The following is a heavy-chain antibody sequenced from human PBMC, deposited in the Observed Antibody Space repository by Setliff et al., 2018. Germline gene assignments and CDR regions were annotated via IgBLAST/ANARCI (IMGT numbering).Heavy chain of an antibody. Sequence: ASVKVSCKSSGFTFTDYGITWVRQVPGQGLEWMGWINNYNFNTQYAQKFQGRATVTTDTSTTTAYMELRSLRADDTAVYYCARINFYVSSGYYYAPELWGQGTTVTV. V-gene: IGHV1-18*01. CDR1: GFTFTDYG. D-gene: IGHD3-22*01. CDR3: ARINFYVSSGYYYAPEL. CDR2: INNYNFNT. J-gene: IGHJ4*02.